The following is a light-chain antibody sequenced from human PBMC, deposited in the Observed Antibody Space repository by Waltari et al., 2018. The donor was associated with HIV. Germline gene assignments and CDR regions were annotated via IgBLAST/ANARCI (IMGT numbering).Light chain of an antibody. Sequence: DSQMTQSPSSLSASVGDRVTITCQANQDISNYLNWYQQKPGKPSQLLIYDGCYLETWVTSRFGGSGSGTDYTLTISSLQPEDIGTYCCQQCDTLPYTFGHGTKLEI. CDR1: QDISNY. J-gene: IGKJ2*01. CDR2: DGC. CDR3: QQCDTLPYT. V-gene: IGKV1-33*01.